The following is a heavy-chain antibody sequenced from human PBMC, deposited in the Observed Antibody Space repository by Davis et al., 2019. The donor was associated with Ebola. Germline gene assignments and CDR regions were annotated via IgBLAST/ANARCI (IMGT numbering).Heavy chain of an antibody. CDR1: GFTFSSYS. CDR2: ISSSSSYI. CDR3: AKESGLTGTYDY. D-gene: IGHD1-20*01. Sequence: GESLKISCAASGFTFSSYSMNWVRQAPGKGLEWVSSISSSSSYIYYADSVKGRFTISRDNAKNSLYLQMNSLRAEDTAVYYCAKESGLTGTYDYWGQGTLVTVSS. J-gene: IGHJ4*02. V-gene: IGHV3-21*01.